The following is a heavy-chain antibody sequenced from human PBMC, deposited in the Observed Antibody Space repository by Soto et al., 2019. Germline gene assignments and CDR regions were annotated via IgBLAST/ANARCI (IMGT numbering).Heavy chain of an antibody. V-gene: IGHV1-3*01. CDR3: ASDFWSGYYSY. D-gene: IGHD3-3*01. CDR2: INGGTGQT. Sequence: QVQFVQSGAEVKKPGASLKVSCKTSGYSFAGSAMHWVRQAPGQSLEWMGWINGGTGQTKYSQKLQGRVHITTHISAPTVVIDLTSLRCEDTAIYFCASDFWSGYYSYWGQGTLVTVSS. CDR1: GYSFAGSA. J-gene: IGHJ4*02.